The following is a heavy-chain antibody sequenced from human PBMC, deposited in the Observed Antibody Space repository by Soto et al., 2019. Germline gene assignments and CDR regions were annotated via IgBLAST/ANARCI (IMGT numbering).Heavy chain of an antibody. CDR2: IYYSGST. CDR3: ARGRAWFDP. J-gene: IGHJ5*02. CDR1: GGSISSYY. V-gene: IGHV4-59*01. Sequence: QVQLQESGPGLVKPSETLSLTCTVSGGSISSYYWTWIRQPPGKGLEWIAYIYYSGSTTYNHSLKSRVSISVDTSKNQFSLKLSSVTAADTAVYYCARGRAWFDPWGQGTLVTVSS.